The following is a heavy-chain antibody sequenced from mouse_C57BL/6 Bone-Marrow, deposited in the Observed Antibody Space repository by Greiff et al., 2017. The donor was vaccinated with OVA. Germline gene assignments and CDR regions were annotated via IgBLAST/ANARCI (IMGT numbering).Heavy chain of an antibody. V-gene: IGHV5-12*01. CDR2: ISNGGGST. CDR1: GFTFSDYY. Sequence: EVKLMESGGGLVQPGGSLKLSCAASGFTFSDYYMYWVRQTPEKRLEWVAYISNGGGSTYYPDTVKGRFTISRDNAKNTLYLQMSRLKSEDTAMYYCARKKYYGSSFYAMDYWGQGTSVTVSS. J-gene: IGHJ4*01. D-gene: IGHD1-1*01. CDR3: ARKKYYGSSFYAMDY.